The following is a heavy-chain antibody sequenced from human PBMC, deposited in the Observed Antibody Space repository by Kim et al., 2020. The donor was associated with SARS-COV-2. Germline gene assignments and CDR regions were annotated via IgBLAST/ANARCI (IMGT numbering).Heavy chain of an antibody. D-gene: IGHD3-10*01. Sequence: SETLSLTCAVYGGSFSGYYWSWIRQPPGKGLEWIGEINHSGSTNYNPSLKSRVTISVDTSKNQFSLKLSSVTAADTAVYYCARERTRSGSSKKYYFDYWGQGTLVTVSS. CDR1: GGSFSGYY. CDR3: ARERTRSGSSKKYYFDY. J-gene: IGHJ4*02. V-gene: IGHV4-34*01. CDR2: INHSGST.